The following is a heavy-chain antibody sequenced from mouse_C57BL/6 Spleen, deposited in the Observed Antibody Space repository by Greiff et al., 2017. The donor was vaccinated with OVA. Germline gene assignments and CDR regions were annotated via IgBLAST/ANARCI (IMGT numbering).Heavy chain of an antibody. J-gene: IGHJ1*03. D-gene: IGHD2-3*01. CDR3: ARRDYDGYYGDFDV. CDR2: INPNNGGT. CDR1: GYTFTDYY. V-gene: IGHV1-26*01. Sequence: EVQLQQSGPELVKPGASVKISCKASGYTFTDYYMNWVKQSHGKSLEWIGDINPNNGGTSYNQQFKGKATLTVDKSSSTAYMKLRSLTSEDSAVYYCARRDYDGYYGDFDVWGTGTTVTVSS.